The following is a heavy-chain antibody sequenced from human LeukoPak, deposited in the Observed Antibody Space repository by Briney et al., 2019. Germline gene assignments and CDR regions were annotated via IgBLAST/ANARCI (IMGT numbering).Heavy chain of an antibody. CDR1: GGSISSYY. J-gene: IGHJ4*02. CDR2: IYYSGST. Sequence: TSETLSLTCTVSGGSISSYYWSWIRQPPGKGLEWIGYIYYSGSTSYNPSLESRVTISVDTSKNQFSLELSSVTAADTAVYYCARSSLVGAINGGYYFDYWGQGTLVTVSS. CDR3: ARSSLVGAINGGYYFDY. D-gene: IGHD1-26*01. V-gene: IGHV4-59*01.